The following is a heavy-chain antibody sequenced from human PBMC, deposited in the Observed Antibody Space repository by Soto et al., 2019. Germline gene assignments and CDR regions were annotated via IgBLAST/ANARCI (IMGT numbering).Heavy chain of an antibody. J-gene: IGHJ4*02. CDR3: ATGVDAAKDGY. Sequence: VQLVESGGGLIQPGGSLRLSCAASGFTVSSNHMTWIRQAPGRGPEWVSTIYHRGDTFYADSVKGRFAISRDNSKNMLYLQLKRLRPEAPAVYYCATGVDAAKDGYWGQGTLVTVSS. V-gene: IGHV3-53*01. D-gene: IGHD5-18*01. CDR1: GFTVSSNH. CDR2: IYHRGDT.